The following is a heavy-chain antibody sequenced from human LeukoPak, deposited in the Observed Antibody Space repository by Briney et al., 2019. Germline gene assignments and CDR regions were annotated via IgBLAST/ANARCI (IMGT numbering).Heavy chain of an antibody. J-gene: IGHJ4*02. CDR3: ARSFQYVWGSYRYEPYYFDY. CDR1: GGSISSYY. D-gene: IGHD3-16*02. Sequence: SETLSLTCTVSGGSISSYYWSWIRQPAGKGLEWIGRIYTSGSTNYNPSLKSRVTMSVDTSKNQFSLKLSSVTAADTAVYYCARSFQYVWGSYRYEPYYFDYWGQGTLVTVSS. CDR2: IYTSGST. V-gene: IGHV4-4*07.